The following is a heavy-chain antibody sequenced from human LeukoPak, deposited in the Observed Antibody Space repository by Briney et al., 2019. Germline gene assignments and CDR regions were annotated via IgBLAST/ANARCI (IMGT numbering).Heavy chain of an antibody. V-gene: IGHV4-39*02. CDR3: ARLARPGGYQYYFDY. CDR1: GGSISSSSYY. CDR2: IYYSGST. Sequence: SETLSLTCTVSGGSISSSSYYWGWIRQPPGKGLEWIERIYYSGSTYYNPSLKSRLTISVDTSKNHFSLKLSSVTAADTAVYYCARLARPGGYQYYFDYWGQGTLVTVSS. D-gene: IGHD6-6*01. J-gene: IGHJ4*02.